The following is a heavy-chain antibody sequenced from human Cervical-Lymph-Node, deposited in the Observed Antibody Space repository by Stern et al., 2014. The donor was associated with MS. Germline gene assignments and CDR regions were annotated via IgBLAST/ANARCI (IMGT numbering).Heavy chain of an antibody. CDR1: GFPLTIYS. V-gene: IGHV3-48*01. D-gene: IGHD1-1*01. CDR3: ARDDWVERLDS. Sequence: EVQLEESGGGLVQPGGSLRLSCAASGFPLTIYSMNWVRPAPGRGRAWVSYISTISTIYYAYSVKGRFTISRDNAKNSLYLQMNSLRAEDTAVYFCARDDWVERLDSWGQGTLVTVSS. CDR2: ISTISTI. J-gene: IGHJ5*01.